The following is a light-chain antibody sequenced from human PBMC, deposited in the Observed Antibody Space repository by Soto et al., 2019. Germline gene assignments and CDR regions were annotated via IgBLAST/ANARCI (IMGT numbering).Light chain of an antibody. CDR3: QQYSDSPLT. CDR1: QTVRTNY. V-gene: IGKV3-20*01. Sequence: EIVLTQSPGTLPLSPGERATLSCRASQTVRTNYLAWFQHKPGQAPRLLIYGASSRATGIPDRFSGSWSGTDFTLTINRLEPEDFAVYFCQQYSDSPLTFGGGTKVEIK. J-gene: IGKJ4*01. CDR2: GAS.